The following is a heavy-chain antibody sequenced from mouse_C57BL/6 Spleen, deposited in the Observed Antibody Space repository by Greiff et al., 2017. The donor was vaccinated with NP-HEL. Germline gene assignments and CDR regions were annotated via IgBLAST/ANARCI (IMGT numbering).Heavy chain of an antibody. CDR1: GYTFTSYW. V-gene: IGHV1-59*01. CDR2: IDPSDSYT. Sequence: VQLQQPGAELVRPGTSVKLSCEASGYTFTSYWMHWVKQRPGQGLEWIGVIDPSDSYTNYNQKFKGKATLTVDTSSSTAYMQLSSLTSEDSAVYYCARGRRLYAMDYWGQGTSVTVSS. CDR3: ARGRRLYAMDY. J-gene: IGHJ4*01. D-gene: IGHD1-2*01.